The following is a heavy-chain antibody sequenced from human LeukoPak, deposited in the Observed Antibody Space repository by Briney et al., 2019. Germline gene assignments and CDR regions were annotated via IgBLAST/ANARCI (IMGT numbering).Heavy chain of an antibody. V-gene: IGHV3-11*06. CDR2: ISSSSSYT. J-gene: IGHJ4*02. CDR1: GFTFSDYY. CDR3: ARDRGFVRSPPDY. D-gene: IGHD5-12*01. Sequence: GGSLRLSCAASGFTFSDYYMSWIRQAPGKGLEWVSYISSSSSYTNYADSVKGRFTISRDNAKNSLYLQTNSLRAEDTAVYYCARDRGFVRSPPDYWGQGTLVTVSS.